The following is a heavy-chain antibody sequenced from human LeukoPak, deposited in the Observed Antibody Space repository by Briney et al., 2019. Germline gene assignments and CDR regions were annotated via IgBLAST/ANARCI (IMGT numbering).Heavy chain of an antibody. V-gene: IGHV2-5*01. CDR1: GFSLSTSGVG. Sequence: GSGPTLVKPTQTLTLTCTFSGFSLSTSGVGVGWIRQPPGKALEWLALIYWSDDKRYSPSLKSRLTITKDTSNSQVVLTMTNMDPVDTATYYCARSQSYSTRMRILYFDYWGQGTLVTVSS. CDR3: ARSQSYSTRMRILYFDY. J-gene: IGHJ4*02. D-gene: IGHD6-13*01. CDR2: IYWSDDK.